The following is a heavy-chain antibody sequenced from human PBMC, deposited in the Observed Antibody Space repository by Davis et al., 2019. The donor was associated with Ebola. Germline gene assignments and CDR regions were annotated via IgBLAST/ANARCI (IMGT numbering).Heavy chain of an antibody. CDR3: AREGTLYDFWSGYHAVDI. CDR2: ISYDGSNK. J-gene: IGHJ3*02. V-gene: IGHV3-30-3*01. D-gene: IGHD3-3*01. CDR1: GFTFSIYA. Sequence: PGGSLRLSCAASGFTFSIYAMHWVRQAPGKGLEWVAVISYDGSNKYYADSVKGRFTISRDNSKNTLYLQMNSLRAEDTAVYYCAREGTLYDFWSGYHAVDIWGQGTMVTGSS.